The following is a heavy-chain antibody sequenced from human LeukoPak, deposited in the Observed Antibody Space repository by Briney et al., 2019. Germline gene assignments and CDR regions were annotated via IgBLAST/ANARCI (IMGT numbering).Heavy chain of an antibody. CDR1: GFTFSSYG. Sequence: GGSLRLSCAASGFTFSSYGMHWVRQAPGKGLEWVAFIRYDGSNKYYADSVKGRFTISRDNSKNTLYLQMNSLRAEDTAVYYCAKDQLWFGELLWAFDYWGQGTLVTVSS. CDR3: AKDQLWFGELLWAFDY. D-gene: IGHD3-10*01. V-gene: IGHV3-30*02. J-gene: IGHJ4*02. CDR2: IRYDGSNK.